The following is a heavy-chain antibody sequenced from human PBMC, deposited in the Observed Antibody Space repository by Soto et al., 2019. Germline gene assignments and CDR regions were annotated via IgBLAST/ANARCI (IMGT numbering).Heavy chain of an antibody. CDR2: IKSKVDDGTA. V-gene: IGHV3-15*07. CDR3: ITHRPLRDAEY. CDR1: GFTFSNAW. J-gene: IGHJ4*02. Sequence: PGGSLRLSCAASGFTFSNAWMNWVRQAPGKGLEWVGRIKSKVDDGTADYAAPVKGRFIISRDDSKNTLHLQMHNLKTEDTAMYYCITHRPLRDAEYWGQGTLVTVSS.